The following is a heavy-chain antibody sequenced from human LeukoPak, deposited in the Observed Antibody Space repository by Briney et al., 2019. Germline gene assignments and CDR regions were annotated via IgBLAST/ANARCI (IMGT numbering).Heavy chain of an antibody. CDR1: GFTSSSYA. Sequence: GRSLRLSCAASGFTSSSYAMHWVRQAPGKGLEWVSGISGSGTTDYADSVKGRFTISRDNSKNTLYLQINSLRAEDTAVYYCAKDLNWGGRWGQGTLVTVSS. V-gene: IGHV3-23*01. J-gene: IGHJ4*02. CDR2: ISGSGTT. CDR3: AKDLNWGGR. D-gene: IGHD7-27*01.